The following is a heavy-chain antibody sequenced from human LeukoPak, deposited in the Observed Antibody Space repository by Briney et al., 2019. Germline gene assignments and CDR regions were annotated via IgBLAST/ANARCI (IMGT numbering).Heavy chain of an antibody. CDR2: ISAYNGNT. CDR3: ANFVVVTANYGMDV. Sequence: ASVTVSCKASGYTFTSYGISWVRQAPGQGLEWMGWISAYNGNTNYAQKLQGRVTMTTDTSTSTAYMELRSLRSDDTAVYYCANFVVVTANYGMDVWGQGTTVTVSS. D-gene: IGHD2-21*02. V-gene: IGHV1-18*01. CDR1: GYTFTSYG. J-gene: IGHJ6*02.